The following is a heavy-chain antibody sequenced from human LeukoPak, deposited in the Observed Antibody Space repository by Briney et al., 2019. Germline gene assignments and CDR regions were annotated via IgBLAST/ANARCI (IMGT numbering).Heavy chain of an antibody. CDR1: GGSISSYY. J-gene: IGHJ4*02. CDR3: ARGGDSGYDLDYFDY. CDR2: IYYSGST. Sequence: SSETLSLTCTVSGGSISSYYWSWIRQPPGKGLEGIGYIYYSGSTNYNPSLKSRVTISVDTSKNQFSLKLSSVTAADTAVYYCARGGDSGYDLDYFDYWGQGTLVTVSS. D-gene: IGHD5-12*01. V-gene: IGHV4-59*01.